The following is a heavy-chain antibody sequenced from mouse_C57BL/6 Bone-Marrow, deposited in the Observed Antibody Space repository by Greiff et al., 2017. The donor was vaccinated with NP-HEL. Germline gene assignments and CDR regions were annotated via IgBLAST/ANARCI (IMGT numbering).Heavy chain of an antibody. D-gene: IGHD2-12*01. CDR2: IDPENGDT. Sequence: EVQLQESGAELVRPGASVKLSCTASGFNIKDDYMHWVKQRPEQGLEWIGWIDPENGDTEYASKFQGKATITADTSSNTAYLQLSSRTSEDAAAYYCTSGGDSYSWFAYWGQGTLVTVSA. CDR1: GFNIKDDY. CDR3: TSGGDSYSWFAY. V-gene: IGHV14-4*01. J-gene: IGHJ3*01.